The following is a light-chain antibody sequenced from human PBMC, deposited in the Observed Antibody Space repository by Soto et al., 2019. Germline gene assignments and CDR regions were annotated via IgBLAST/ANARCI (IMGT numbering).Light chain of an antibody. CDR2: GAS. Sequence: EIVLTQSPGTLSLSPGERATLSCRASQSVSSSYLAWYQQKPGQAPRLLIYGASSTATGIPDSFSGSGSGTDFTLTISRLAPEDCAVYYCQQYGSSPLTFGQGTKLEIK. CDR1: QSVSSSY. J-gene: IGKJ2*01. V-gene: IGKV3-20*01. CDR3: QQYGSSPLT.